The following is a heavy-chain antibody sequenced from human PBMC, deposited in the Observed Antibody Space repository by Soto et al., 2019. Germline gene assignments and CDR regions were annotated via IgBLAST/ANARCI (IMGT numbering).Heavy chain of an antibody. CDR3: ARAHLWEWEHHYFDY. CDR2: IYYSGRT. Sequence: QVQLQESGPGLVKPSETLSLTCTVSGGSISSYYWSWIRQPPGKGLEWIGYIYYSGRTNYNPSLKSRVTLSVDTSKHQFSLKLSSVTAADTAVYYCARAHLWEWEHHYFDYWGQGTLVTVSS. D-gene: IGHD1-26*01. CDR1: GGSISSYY. J-gene: IGHJ4*02. V-gene: IGHV4-59*01.